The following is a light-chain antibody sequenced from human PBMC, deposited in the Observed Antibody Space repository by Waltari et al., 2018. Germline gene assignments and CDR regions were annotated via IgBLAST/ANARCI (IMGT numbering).Light chain of an antibody. J-gene: IGLJ3*02. V-gene: IGLV2-14*03. CDR1: SSDVGGYYY. Sequence: QSALTQPASVTESPGQSITISCTGTSSDVGGYYYVSWYQHHPGKAPKLMIYDVSHRPSGVSVRFSGSKSGNTASLTISGLQAEDEADYFCISYTSISTWVFGGGTKLTVL. CDR2: DVS. CDR3: ISYTSISTWV.